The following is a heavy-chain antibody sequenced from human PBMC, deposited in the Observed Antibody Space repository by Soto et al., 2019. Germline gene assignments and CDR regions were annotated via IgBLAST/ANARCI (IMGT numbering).Heavy chain of an antibody. Sequence: GASVKVSCKASGYTFTGYYMHWVRQAPGQGLEWMGWINPNSGGTNYAQKFQGRVTMTRDTSISTAYMELSRLRSDDTAVYYCARDFGGVVVAATPVYNWFDPWGQGTLVTVSS. J-gene: IGHJ5*02. D-gene: IGHD2-15*01. V-gene: IGHV1-2*02. CDR2: INPNSGGT. CDR3: ARDFGGVVVAATPVYNWFDP. CDR1: GYTFTGYY.